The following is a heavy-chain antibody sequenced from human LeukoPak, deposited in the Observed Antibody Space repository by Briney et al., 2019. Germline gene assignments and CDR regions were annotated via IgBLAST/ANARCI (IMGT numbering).Heavy chain of an antibody. CDR3: ARSSGYDYSIDF. Sequence: SETLSLTCAVSGGSINSGGYSWSWIRQPPGKGLEWIGYIYYSGGTFYKPSLKSRVTISLDRYKKQSSLKLSSVTAADTAVYYCARSSGYDYSIDFWGQGTLVTVSS. CDR2: IYYSGGT. V-gene: IGHV4-30-2*01. J-gene: IGHJ4*02. CDR1: GGSINSGGYS. D-gene: IGHD5-12*01.